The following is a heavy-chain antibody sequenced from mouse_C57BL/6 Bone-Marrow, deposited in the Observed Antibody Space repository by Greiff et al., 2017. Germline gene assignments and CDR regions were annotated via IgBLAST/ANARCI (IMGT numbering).Heavy chain of an antibody. J-gene: IGHJ3*01. V-gene: IGHV1-64*01. CDR1: GYTFTSYW. Sequence: QVQLQQSGAELVKPGASVKLSCKASGYTFTSYWMHWVKQRPGQGLEWIGMIHPNSGSTNYNEKFKSKATLTVDKSSSTAYMQLSSLTSEDSAVYYWARERYDGYSAWFAYWGQGTLVTVSA. CDR3: ARERYDGYSAWFAY. CDR2: IHPNSGST. D-gene: IGHD2-3*01.